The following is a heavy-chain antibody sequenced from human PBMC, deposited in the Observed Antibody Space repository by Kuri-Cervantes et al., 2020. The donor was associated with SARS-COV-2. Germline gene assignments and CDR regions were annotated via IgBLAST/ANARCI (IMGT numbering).Heavy chain of an antibody. Sequence: ASVKVSCKASGYTFTGYYMHWVRQAPGQGLEWMGWINPNSGGTNYAQKFQGRVTMTRDTSISTAYMELSRLRSDDTAVYYCARRRDFWSGSPFDYWGQGTLVTVSS. V-gene: IGHV1-2*02. CDR1: GYTFTGYY. CDR3: ARRRDFWSGSPFDY. J-gene: IGHJ4*02. CDR2: INPNSGGT. D-gene: IGHD3-3*01.